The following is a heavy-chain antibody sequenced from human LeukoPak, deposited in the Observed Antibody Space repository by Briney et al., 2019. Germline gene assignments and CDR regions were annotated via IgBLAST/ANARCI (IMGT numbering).Heavy chain of an antibody. CDR1: GFSLRGYA. D-gene: IGHD3-10*01. V-gene: IGHV3-30-3*01. J-gene: IGHJ4*02. CDR3: ARIGLGVSFGSGFDY. CDR2: ISYDGRDQ. Sequence: GGSLRLSCVASGFSLRGYALHWVRQAPGKGGLEWVTMISYDGRDQYYADSVKGRFTISRDDSKNTLFLQMNSLRVEDTAMYHCARIGLGVSFGSGFDYWGQGTLVTVTS.